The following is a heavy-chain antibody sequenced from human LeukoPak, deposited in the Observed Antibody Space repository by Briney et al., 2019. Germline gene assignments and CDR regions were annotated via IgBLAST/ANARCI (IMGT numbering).Heavy chain of an antibody. CDR3: ARERSTDWCRDY. CDR2: IYHSGNT. D-gene: IGHD3-9*01. Sequence: SETLSLTCAVSGYSISTGYYWGWIRQPPGKGLEWIGNIYHSGNTYYDPSLKSRVTISVDTSKNQFSLKLRSVTAADTAVYYCARERSTDWCRDYWGQGTQVTVSS. CDR1: GYSISTGYY. V-gene: IGHV4-38-2*01. J-gene: IGHJ4*02.